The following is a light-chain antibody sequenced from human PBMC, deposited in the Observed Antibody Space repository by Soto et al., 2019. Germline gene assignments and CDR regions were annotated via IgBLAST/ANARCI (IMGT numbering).Light chain of an antibody. Sequence: QSALTQPPSVSGAPGQRVTISCTGSSSNIGAGYHVHWYQQLPGTAPKLLIYTNNNRPSGVPDRFSGSKSGTSASLAITGLQAEDEADYYCQSYDNSLSGSKVFGGGTKLTVL. V-gene: IGLV1-40*01. CDR1: SSNIGAGYH. CDR2: TNN. CDR3: QSYDNSLSGSKV. J-gene: IGLJ2*01.